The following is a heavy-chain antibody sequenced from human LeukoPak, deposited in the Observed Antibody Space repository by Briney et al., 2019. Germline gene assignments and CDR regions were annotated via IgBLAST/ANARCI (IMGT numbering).Heavy chain of an antibody. CDR3: ARESQGSCRGGRCPYFDY. D-gene: IGHD2-15*01. CDR2: ISSSGTSI. J-gene: IGHJ4*02. V-gene: IGHV3-48*03. CDR1: GFTFSSYE. Sequence: PGGSLRLSCAASGFTFSSYEMNWVRQAPGKGLEWVSYISSSGTSIYHADFVRGRFTISRDNAKKSLHLQMNSLRAEDTAVYYCARESQGSCRGGRCPYFDYWGQGILVTVSS.